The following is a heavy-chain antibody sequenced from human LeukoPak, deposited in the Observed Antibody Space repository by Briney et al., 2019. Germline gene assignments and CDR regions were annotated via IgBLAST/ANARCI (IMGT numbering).Heavy chain of an antibody. Sequence: SLRLSCAASGFIFGDYAMHWVRQAPGKGLEWVSGISWNGGNIGYADSVKGRFTISRDNAKNSLYLQMNSLRAEDTAVYYCARDGPVGTGTYTVAYYFDYWGQGTLVTVSS. V-gene: IGHV3-9*01. CDR1: GFIFGDYA. D-gene: IGHD1-7*01. CDR3: ARDGPVGTGTYTVAYYFDY. J-gene: IGHJ4*02. CDR2: ISWNGGNI.